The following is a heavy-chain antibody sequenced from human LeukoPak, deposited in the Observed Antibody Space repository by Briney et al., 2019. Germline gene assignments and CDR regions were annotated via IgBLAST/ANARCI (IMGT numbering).Heavy chain of an antibody. D-gene: IGHD3-22*01. CDR3: ASLTYYYDSSGHSNWFDP. J-gene: IGHJ5*02. V-gene: IGHV1-46*01. CDR2: IIPSGGST. CDR1: GYTFTSYY. Sequence: ASVKVSCKASGYTFTSYYMHWVRQAPGQGLEWMGIIIPSGGSTSYAQKFQGRVTMTRDTSTSTVYMELSSLRSEDTAVYYCASLTYYYDSSGHSNWFDPWGQGTLVTVSS.